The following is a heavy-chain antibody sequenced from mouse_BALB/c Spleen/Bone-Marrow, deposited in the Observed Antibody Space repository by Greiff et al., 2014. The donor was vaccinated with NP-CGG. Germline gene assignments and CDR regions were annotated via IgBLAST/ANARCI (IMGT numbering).Heavy chain of an antibody. CDR1: GFTFSSFG. D-gene: IGHD3-3*01. V-gene: IGHV5-17*02. J-gene: IGHJ4*01. CDR2: ISSGSSTI. Sequence: EVHLVESGGGLVQPGGSRKLSCAASGFTFSSFGMHWVRQAPEKGLEWVAYISSGSSTIYYADTMKGRFTISRDNPKNTLFLQMTSLRSEDTAMYYCTRSGTLGAMDYWCQGTSVTVSS. CDR3: TRSGTLGAMDY.